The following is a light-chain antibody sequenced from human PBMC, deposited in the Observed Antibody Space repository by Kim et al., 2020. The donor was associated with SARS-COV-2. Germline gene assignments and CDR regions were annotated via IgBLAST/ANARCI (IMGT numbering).Light chain of an antibody. CDR3: QQRSNWIT. Sequence: SLTPWEKAPLSCRASQSVRSYLAWNQKNPGQDPRSPTYDAPTRPTVIQASFSGWGFGKDLPLPITSLGPKDFAVYYCQQRSNWITFGPGTRLEIK. CDR1: QSVRSY. J-gene: IGKJ5*01. CDR2: DAP. V-gene: IGKV3-11*01.